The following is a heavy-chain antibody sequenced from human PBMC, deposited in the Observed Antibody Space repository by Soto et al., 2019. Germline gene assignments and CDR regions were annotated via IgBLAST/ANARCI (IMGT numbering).Heavy chain of an antibody. CDR1: GGSITSSSYY. CDR2: IYYSGST. CDR3: ARHPTVTEYYFDY. Sequence: ILSLTCTVSGGSITSSSYYWGWIRQPPGKGLEWIGSIYYSGSTYYNPSLKSRVTISVDTSKNQFSLKLSSVTAADTAVYYCARHPTVTEYYFDYWGQGTLVTVSS. V-gene: IGHV4-39*01. D-gene: IGHD4-17*01. J-gene: IGHJ4*02.